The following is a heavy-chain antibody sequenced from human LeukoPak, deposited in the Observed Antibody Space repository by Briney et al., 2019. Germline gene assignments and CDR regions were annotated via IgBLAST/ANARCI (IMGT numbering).Heavy chain of an antibody. CDR3: AKDEGLYSYGTFSFDY. CDR2: ISYDGSNK. D-gene: IGHD5-18*01. Sequence: PGGSLRLSCAASGFTFSSYGMHWVRQAPGKGLEWVAVISYDGSNKYYADSVKGRFTISRDNSKNTLYLQMNSLRAEDTAVYYCAKDEGLYSYGTFSFDYWGQGTLVTVSS. CDR1: GFTFSSYG. V-gene: IGHV3-30*18. J-gene: IGHJ4*02.